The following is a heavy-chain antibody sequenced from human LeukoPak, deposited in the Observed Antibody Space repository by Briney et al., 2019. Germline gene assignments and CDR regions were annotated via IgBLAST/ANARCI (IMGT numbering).Heavy chain of an antibody. V-gene: IGHV1-2*06. CDR2: INPNSGGT. J-gene: IGHJ4*02. CDR3: ARDHYGYSSGSGFDC. CDR1: GYTFTGYY. D-gene: IGHD3-10*01. Sequence: ASVRVSCKASGYTFTGYYMHWGRQAPGQGLEWMGRINPNSGGTNYAQRFQGRVTMTRDTSISTAYMELSRLRSDDTAVYYCARDHYGYSSGSGFDCWGQGILVTVSS.